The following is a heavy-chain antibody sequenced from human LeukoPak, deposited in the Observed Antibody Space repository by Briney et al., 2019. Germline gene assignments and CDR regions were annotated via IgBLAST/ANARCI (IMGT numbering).Heavy chain of an antibody. V-gene: IGHV3-23*01. CDR3: AKGDLVVAGTFFDW. D-gene: IGHD6-19*01. CDR2: FSGSGDRT. Sequence: PGGSLRLSCAVSGFPFSSYPMSWVRQAPGKGLEWVSAFSGSGDRTYYADSVRGRFTISRDNTKNTLYLQMNSQRAEDTAVYYCAKGDLVVAGTFFDWWGQGTLVTVSS. CDR1: GFPFSSYP. J-gene: IGHJ4*02.